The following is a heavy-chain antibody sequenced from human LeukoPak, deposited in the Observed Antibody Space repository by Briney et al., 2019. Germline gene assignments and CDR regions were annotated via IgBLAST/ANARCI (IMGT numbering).Heavy chain of an antibody. CDR2: ISSSSSYI. J-gene: IGHJ6*03. CDR1: GFTFSSYS. Sequence: GGSLRLSCAASGFTFSSYSMNWVRQAPGKGLGWVSSISSSSSYIYYADSVKGRFTISRDNAKNSLYLQMNSLRAEDTAVYYCARCEEEYYDFWSGYYWGYYYYMDVWGKGTTVTVSS. CDR3: ARCEEEYYDFWSGYYWGYYYYMDV. V-gene: IGHV3-21*01. D-gene: IGHD3-3*01.